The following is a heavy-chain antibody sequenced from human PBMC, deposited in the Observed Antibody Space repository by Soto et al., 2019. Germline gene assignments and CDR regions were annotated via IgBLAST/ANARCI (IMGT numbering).Heavy chain of an antibody. CDR2: ISVYHGNT. CDR1: GFTFNTYV. Sequence: QVQLVQSGAEVKKPGASVTVSCQASGFTFNTYVITWVRQAPGQGLEWLGWISVYHGNTNYAQKVQGRVTMTTDTSTNTADMELRSLRSDDTAVYYCACGGSGSYRMVDYWGQGTLVTVSS. V-gene: IGHV1-18*01. J-gene: IGHJ4*02. CDR3: ACGGSGSYRMVDY. D-gene: IGHD1-26*01.